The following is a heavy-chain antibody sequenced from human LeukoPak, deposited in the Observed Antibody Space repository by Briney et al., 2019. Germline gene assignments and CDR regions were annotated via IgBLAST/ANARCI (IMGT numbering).Heavy chain of an antibody. D-gene: IGHD5-18*01. V-gene: IGHV3-23*01. J-gene: IGHJ5*02. CDR2: ISGSGDST. CDR1: GFTFSTYG. Sequence: PGGSLRLSCAASGFTFSTYGMSWVRQAPGKGLEWVSAISGSGDSTYSADSVKGRFTISKNNAENSLFLQMNSLRAEDTALYYCARGIAAMVSWGQGTLVTVSS. CDR3: ARGIAAMVS.